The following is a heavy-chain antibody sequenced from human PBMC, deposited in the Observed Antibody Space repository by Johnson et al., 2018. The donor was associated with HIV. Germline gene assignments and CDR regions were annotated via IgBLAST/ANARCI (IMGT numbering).Heavy chain of an antibody. V-gene: IGHV3-30*04. CDR1: AFSFSGYA. Sequence: VESGGGVVQPGRSLRLSCTSAFSFSGYAMHWVRQAPGKGLEWVAVVSYDASNKYYADSVKGRFTISRDNSKNTLYLQMNSLRAEDTAVYYCARGRSSTRPSDLGSGAFDIWGQGTMVTVSS. CDR3: ARGRSSTRPSDLGSGAFDI. D-gene: IGHD2-2*01. CDR2: VSYDASNK. J-gene: IGHJ3*02.